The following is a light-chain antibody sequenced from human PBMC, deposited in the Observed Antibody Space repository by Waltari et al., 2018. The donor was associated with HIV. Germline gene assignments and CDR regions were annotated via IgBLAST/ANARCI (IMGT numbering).Light chain of an antibody. CDR2: STH. CDR1: SSNIGSNS. V-gene: IGLV1-44*01. J-gene: IGLJ2*01. Sequence: QSVLTQPPSASGTPGQRVTISCSGGSSNIGSNSVHWYQHIPGTAPRLLLYSTHLRPSRGPDRFSGSKSGTSASLAISGRQSEDEADYYLATWDDTLNGVIFGGGTKLTVL. CDR3: ATWDDTLNGVI.